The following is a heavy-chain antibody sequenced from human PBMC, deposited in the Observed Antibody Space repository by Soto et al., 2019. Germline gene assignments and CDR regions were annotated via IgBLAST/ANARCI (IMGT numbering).Heavy chain of an antibody. CDR3: TTDGAFGGVVVAFHL. CDR2: IKSKAAGGAI. Sequence: EVRMVESGGGLVKPGGSLRLSCAVSGFSFSEAWMNWVRQAPGKGLEWVGRIKSKAAGGAIDYAAPVKGRFTISRDDSKDTLYLQINGLKTEDTAVYYCTTDGAFGGVVVAFHLWGLGTLLTVSS. D-gene: IGHD3-10*01. CDR1: GFSFSEAW. V-gene: IGHV3-15*07. J-gene: IGHJ3*01.